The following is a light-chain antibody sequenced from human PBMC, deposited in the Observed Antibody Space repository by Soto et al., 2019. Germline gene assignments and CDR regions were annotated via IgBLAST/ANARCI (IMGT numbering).Light chain of an antibody. V-gene: IGLV2-14*01. Sequence: SALTCPPSLSRSPGRSIPGSCTGSSSDVGGYNYFSWYQQHPGKAPKLMIYEVSNRHSGVSNRFSGSKSGNTASLTTSGLKAEDEADYYCSSYTSSSTYVVGTGTKVKVL. J-gene: IGLJ1*01. CDR3: SSYTSSSTYV. CDR2: EVS. CDR1: SSDVGGYNY.